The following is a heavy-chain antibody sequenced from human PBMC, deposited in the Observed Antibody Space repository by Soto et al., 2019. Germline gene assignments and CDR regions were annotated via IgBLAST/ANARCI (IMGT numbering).Heavy chain of an antibody. Sequence: PSETLSLTCTVSGGSISSGGYYWSWIRQHPGKGLEWIGYIYYSGSTYYNPSLKSRVTISVDTSKNQFSLKLSSVTAADTAVYYCARDGRLRYFDWLLSDDAFDIWGQGTMVTV. J-gene: IGHJ3*02. CDR1: GGSISSGGYY. CDR2: IYYSGST. D-gene: IGHD3-9*01. V-gene: IGHV4-31*02. CDR3: ARDGRLRYFDWLLSDDAFDI.